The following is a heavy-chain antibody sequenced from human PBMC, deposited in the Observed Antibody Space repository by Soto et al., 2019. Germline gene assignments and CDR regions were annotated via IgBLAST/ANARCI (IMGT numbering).Heavy chain of an antibody. CDR3: ARGGDYDILTGYYPESDLDY. D-gene: IGHD3-9*01. CDR1: GFTFSSYG. CDR2: IWYDGSNK. Sequence: GGSLRLSCAASGFTFSSYGMHWVRQAPGKGLEWVAVIWYDGSNKYYADSVKGRFTISRDNSKNTLYLQMNSLRAEDTAVYYCARGGDYDILTGYYPESDLDYWGQGTLVTVSS. V-gene: IGHV3-33*01. J-gene: IGHJ4*02.